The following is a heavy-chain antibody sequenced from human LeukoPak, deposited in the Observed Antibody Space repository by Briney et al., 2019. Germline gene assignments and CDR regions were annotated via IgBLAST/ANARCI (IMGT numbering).Heavy chain of an antibody. CDR2: IYPGDSDT. Sequence: GESLKISCKGSGYSFTSYWIGWVRQMPGKGLGWMGIIYPGDSDTRYSPSFQGQVTISADKSISTAYLQWSSLKASDTAMYYCARLGGSGSYYTEPFDYWGQGTLVTVSS. J-gene: IGHJ4*02. CDR1: GYSFTSYW. CDR3: ARLGGSGSYYTEPFDY. D-gene: IGHD3-10*01. V-gene: IGHV5-51*01.